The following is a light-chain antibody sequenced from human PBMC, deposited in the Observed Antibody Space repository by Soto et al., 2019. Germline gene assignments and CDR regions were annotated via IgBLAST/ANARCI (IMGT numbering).Light chain of an antibody. CDR3: QQSYSTPIT. Sequence: DIQMTQSPSSLSASVGDRVTITCRARQSISSYLNWYQQKPGKAPKLLIYATSSLQTGVPSRFSGSGSGTDFTLTISSLHPEDFATYYCQQSYSTPITFGQGTRLEI. J-gene: IGKJ5*01. CDR2: ATS. CDR1: QSISSY. V-gene: IGKV1-39*01.